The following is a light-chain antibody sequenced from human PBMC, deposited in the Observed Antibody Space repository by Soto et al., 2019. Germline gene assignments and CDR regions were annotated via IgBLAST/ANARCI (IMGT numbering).Light chain of an antibody. CDR1: QRVTST. Sequence: EIVMTQSPATLSVSPGERVTLSCRASQRVTSTLAWYQQKPGQAPRLLIHGASTRATGIPARFSGSGSGTEFTLTISSLQSEDFAVYYCQQYHNWPRTFGQGTKVEIK. V-gene: IGKV3-15*01. CDR2: GAS. CDR3: QQYHNWPRT. J-gene: IGKJ1*01.